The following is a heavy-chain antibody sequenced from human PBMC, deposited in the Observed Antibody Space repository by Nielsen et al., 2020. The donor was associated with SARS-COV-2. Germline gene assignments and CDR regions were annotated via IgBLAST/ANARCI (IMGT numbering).Heavy chain of an antibody. CDR3: AKTGIAVAGLASKKYYYYMDV. V-gene: IGHV3-30-3*02. CDR2: ISYDGSNK. J-gene: IGHJ6*03. CDR1: GFTFSSYA. Sequence: GESLKISCAASGFTFSSYAMHWVRQAPGKGLEWVAVISYDGSNKYYADSVKGRFTISRDNSKNTLYLQMNSLRAEDTAVYYCAKTGIAVAGLASKKYYYYMDVWGKGTTVTVSS. D-gene: IGHD6-19*01.